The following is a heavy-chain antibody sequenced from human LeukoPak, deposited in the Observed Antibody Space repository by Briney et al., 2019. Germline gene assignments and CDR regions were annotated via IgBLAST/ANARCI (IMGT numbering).Heavy chain of an antibody. Sequence: GGSLRLSCAASGFTFSGYGMHWVRQAPGKGLEWVAVISYDGSNKYYADSVKGRFTISRDNSKNTLYLQMNSLRAEDTAVYYCAKGLAARSYYYYGMDVWGQGTTVTVSS. V-gene: IGHV3-30*18. CDR2: ISYDGSNK. CDR3: AKGLAARSYYYYGMDV. D-gene: IGHD6-6*01. J-gene: IGHJ6*02. CDR1: GFTFSGYG.